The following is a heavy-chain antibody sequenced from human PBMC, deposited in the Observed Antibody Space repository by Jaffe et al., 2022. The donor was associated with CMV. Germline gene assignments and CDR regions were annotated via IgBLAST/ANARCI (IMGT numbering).Heavy chain of an antibody. J-gene: IGHJ4*02. D-gene: IGHD3-3*01. Sequence: EVQLVESGGGLVQPGGSLRLSCAASGFTFSSYEMNWVRQAPGKGLEWVSYISSSGSTIYYADSVKGRFTISRDNAKNSLYLQMNSLRAEDTAVYYCASQYYDFWSGYSMGFDYWGQGTLVTVSS. CDR3: ASQYYDFWSGYSMGFDY. CDR2: ISSSGSTI. V-gene: IGHV3-48*03. CDR1: GFTFSSYE.